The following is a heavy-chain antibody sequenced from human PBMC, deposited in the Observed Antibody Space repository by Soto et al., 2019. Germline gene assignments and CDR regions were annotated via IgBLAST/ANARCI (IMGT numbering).Heavy chain of an antibody. CDR1: GYTFTGYA. J-gene: IGHJ4*02. CDR3: ARGGSSSWTSPDY. Sequence: GPSVKVSCKASGYTFTGYAVYWVRQAPGQRLEYMGWINAGNGDTKYSQNFQGRVTITRDTSASTAYMEVSSLRSEDTAIYYCARGGSSSWTSPDYWGQGTLVTVSS. V-gene: IGHV1-3*01. D-gene: IGHD6-13*01. CDR2: INAGNGDT.